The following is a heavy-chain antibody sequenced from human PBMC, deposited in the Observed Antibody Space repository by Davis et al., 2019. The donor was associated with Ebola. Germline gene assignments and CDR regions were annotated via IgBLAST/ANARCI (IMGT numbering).Heavy chain of an antibody. D-gene: IGHD3-3*01. CDR3: ARVDYDFWGGYYTGLWFDP. Sequence: SETLSLTCTASGGSISSSSYYWSWIRQPPGQGLEWNGYIYYSGSTNYNTSLKSRVTISVDTSKNQFSLKLRSVTAADTAVYYCARVDYDFWGGYYTGLWFDPWGQGTLVTVSS. CDR1: GGSISSSSYY. J-gene: IGHJ5*02. V-gene: IGHV4-61*01. CDR2: IYYSGST.